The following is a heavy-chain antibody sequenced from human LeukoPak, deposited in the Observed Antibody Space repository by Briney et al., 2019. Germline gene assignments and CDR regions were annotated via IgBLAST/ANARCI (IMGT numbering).Heavy chain of an antibody. Sequence: GRSLRLSCAASGFTFSSYGMHWVRQAPGKGLEWVAVISYDGSNKYYADSVKGRFTISRDNSKNTLYLQMNSLRAEDTAVYYCARDRYDILTGYYTESGLGYWGQGTLVTVSS. V-gene: IGHV3-30*03. CDR2: ISYDGSNK. CDR1: GFTFSSYG. D-gene: IGHD3-9*01. CDR3: ARDRYDILTGYYTESGLGY. J-gene: IGHJ4*02.